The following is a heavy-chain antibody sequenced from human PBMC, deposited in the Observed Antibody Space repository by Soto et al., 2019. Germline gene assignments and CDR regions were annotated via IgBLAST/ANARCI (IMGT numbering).Heavy chain of an antibody. V-gene: IGHV4-59*02. CDR3: ARGEDAFFYYGLDV. J-gene: IGHJ6*02. CDR1: GGSVSSSD. Sequence: SETLSLTCTVSGGSVSSSDWGWIRRPPGKGLEWIAYIYDTGISGYTPSTSYNPSLKSRVTMSVDTSKSQFSLKLTSVTAADTAVYYCARGEDAFFYYGLDVWGQGITVTV. CDR2: IYDTGISGYTPST.